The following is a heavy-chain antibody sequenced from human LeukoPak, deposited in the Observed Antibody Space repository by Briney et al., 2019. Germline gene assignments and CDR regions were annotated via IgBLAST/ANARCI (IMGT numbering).Heavy chain of an antibody. CDR2: IYYSGST. CDR3: ARDSPYYYGSGSATYYMDV. CDR1: GGSISSSSYY. V-gene: IGHV4-39*07. J-gene: IGHJ6*03. Sequence: PSETLSLTCTVSGGSISSSSYYWGWIRQPPGKGLEWIGSIYYSGSTYYNPSLKSRVTISVDTSKNQFSLKLSSVTAADTAVYYCARDSPYYYGSGSATYYMDVWGKGTTVTISS. D-gene: IGHD3-10*01.